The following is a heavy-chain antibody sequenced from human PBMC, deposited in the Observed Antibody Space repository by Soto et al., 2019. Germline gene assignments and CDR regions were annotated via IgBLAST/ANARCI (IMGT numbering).Heavy chain of an antibody. CDR3: AKDMAAAAGTDCFDY. J-gene: IGHJ4*02. D-gene: IGHD6-13*01. Sequence: GGSLRLSCAASGFTFDDYAMHWVRQAPGKGLEWVSGISWNSGSIGYADSVKGRFTISRDNAKNSLYLQMNSLRAEDTALYYCAKDMAAAAGTDCFDYWGQGTLVTVSS. CDR2: ISWNSGSI. V-gene: IGHV3-9*01. CDR1: GFTFDDYA.